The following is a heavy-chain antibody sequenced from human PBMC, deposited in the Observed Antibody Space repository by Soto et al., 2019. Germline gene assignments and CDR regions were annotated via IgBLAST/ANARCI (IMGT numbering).Heavy chain of an antibody. CDR2: ISGSGGST. CDR1: GFTFSSYA. D-gene: IGHD4-17*01. Sequence: GGSLRLSCAASGFTFSSYAMSWVRQAPGKGLEWVSAISGSGGSTYYADSVKGRFTISRDNSRNTLYLQMNSLRPEDTAVYFCARDGRNGDFDYWGQGALVTVSS. V-gene: IGHV3-23*01. CDR3: ARDGRNGDFDY. J-gene: IGHJ4*02.